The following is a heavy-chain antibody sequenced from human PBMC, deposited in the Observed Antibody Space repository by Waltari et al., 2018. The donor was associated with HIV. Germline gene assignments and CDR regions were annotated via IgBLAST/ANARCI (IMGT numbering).Heavy chain of an antibody. D-gene: IGHD3-3*01. Sequence: QVQLVESGVGVVRPGGSLRLSCVASGFSFSYYYLSWIRLAPGKGLEWVSSISSRGNNTHYADSVQGRITISRDNAKNSLYLQMNTLRAEDTAVYYCARTKYDLWSGSYFDSWGQGTLVTVSS. J-gene: IGHJ5*01. V-gene: IGHV3-11*01. CDR2: ISSRGNNT. CDR3: ARTKYDLWSGSYFDS. CDR1: GFSFSYYY.